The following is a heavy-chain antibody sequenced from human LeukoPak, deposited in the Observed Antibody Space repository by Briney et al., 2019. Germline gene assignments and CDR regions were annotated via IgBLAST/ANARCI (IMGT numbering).Heavy chain of an antibody. D-gene: IGHD2-15*01. CDR3: ARDVVVVVAATLSRNDYYYYGMDV. V-gene: IGHV3-66*02. J-gene: IGHJ6*02. CDR2: IYSGGST. Sequence: PGGSLRLSCAASGFTVSSNYMSWVRQAPGKGLEWVSVIYSGGSTYYVDSVKGRFTISRDNSKNTLYLQMNSLRAEDTAVYYCARDVVVVVAATLSRNDYYYYGMDVWGQGTTVTVSS. CDR1: GFTVSSNY.